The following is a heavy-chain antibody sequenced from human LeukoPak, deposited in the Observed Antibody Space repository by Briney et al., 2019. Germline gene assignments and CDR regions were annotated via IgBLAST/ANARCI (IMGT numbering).Heavy chain of an antibody. Sequence: ASVKVSCKASGFTFTGYYIHWVRQAPGQGLEWMGWINPNNGGTNYAQKFQGRVTMTRDTSISTAYMELNRLTSDDTAVYYCARDKYTGYETFDYWGQGTPVTVSS. CDR1: GFTFTGYY. J-gene: IGHJ4*02. CDR3: ARDKYTGYETFDY. CDR2: INPNNGGT. V-gene: IGHV1-2*02. D-gene: IGHD5-12*01.